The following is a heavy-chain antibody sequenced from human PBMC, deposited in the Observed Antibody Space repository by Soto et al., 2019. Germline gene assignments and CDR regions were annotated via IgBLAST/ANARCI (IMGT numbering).Heavy chain of an antibody. CDR1: GYTFTGYY. J-gene: IGHJ6*02. CDR3: AKGGAIVAAGTRVYLYNAMDV. D-gene: IGHD1-26*01. Sequence: ASVKVSCKASGYTFTGYYVHWLRQAPGQGLEWMGWINPNSGDTYLAQRFQGRVTMNRDTSIGTAYMELRGLTSDDTAGYYCAKGGAIVAAGTRVYLYNAMDVWGQGTTVTVSS. CDR2: INPNSGDT. V-gene: IGHV1-2*02.